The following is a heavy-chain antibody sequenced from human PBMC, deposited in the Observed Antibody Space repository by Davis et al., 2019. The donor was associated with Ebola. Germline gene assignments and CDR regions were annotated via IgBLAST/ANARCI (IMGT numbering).Heavy chain of an antibody. CDR3: ARGLLGYCSSTSCYTRHSGYDPSFDY. CDR1: AFTFSSYS. V-gene: IGHV3-74*01. Sequence: HTGGSLRLSCAASAFTFSSYSMHWVRQVAGKGLVWVSRIYTDGSGTSYADSVKGRFTISRDNSKNTLYLQMNSLRAEDTAVYYCARGLLGYCSSTSCYTRHSGYDPSFDYWGQGTLVTVSS. D-gene: IGHD2-2*02. CDR2: IYTDGSGT. J-gene: IGHJ4*02.